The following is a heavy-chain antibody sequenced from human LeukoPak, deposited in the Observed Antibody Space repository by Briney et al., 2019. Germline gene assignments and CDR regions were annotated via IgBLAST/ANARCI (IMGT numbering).Heavy chain of an antibody. CDR3: ARGLREPPDDY. CDR2: INPSGGST. J-gene: IGHJ4*02. V-gene: IGHV1-46*01. CDR1: GYIFTPYY. Sequence: ASVKVSCKASGYIFTPYYMHWVRHAPGQGLQWMGIINPSGGSTSYAQKFQGRVTMTSDTSTSTGYLELSRLRSEDTAVDYCARGLREPPDDYWGQGTLVTVSS. D-gene: IGHD1-26*01.